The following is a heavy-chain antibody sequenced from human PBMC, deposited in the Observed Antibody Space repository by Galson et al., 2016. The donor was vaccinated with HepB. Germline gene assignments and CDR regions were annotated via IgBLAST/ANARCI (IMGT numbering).Heavy chain of an antibody. CDR1: GYRLTDYW. J-gene: IGHJ6*02. Sequence: QSGAEVKEPGESLRISCQGSGYRLTDYWITWVRQVPGKGLQWMGRIDPDDFYTNYSPSFQGHVTISVDKSINTAYLQWSTLKASDTAIYYCARALEYGSRNYYDYYAMDVWGPGTTVIVSS. CDR3: ARALEYGSRNYYDYYAMDV. V-gene: IGHV5-10-1*01. D-gene: IGHD4-17*01. CDR2: IDPDDFYT.